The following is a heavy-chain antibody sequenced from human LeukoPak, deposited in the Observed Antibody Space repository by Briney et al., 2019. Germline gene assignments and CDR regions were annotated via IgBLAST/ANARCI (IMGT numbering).Heavy chain of an antibody. J-gene: IGHJ4*02. CDR1: GGSISSGGYY. V-gene: IGHV4-31*03. Sequence: PSETLSLTCTVSGGSISSGGYYWSWIRQHPGKGLEWIGYIYYSGSTYYNPSLKSRVTISVDTSKNQFSLKLSSVTAADTAVYYCARLSRYDFWSGYPDRALDYWGQGTLVTVSS. CDR2: IYYSGST. CDR3: ARLSRYDFWSGYPDRALDY. D-gene: IGHD3-3*01.